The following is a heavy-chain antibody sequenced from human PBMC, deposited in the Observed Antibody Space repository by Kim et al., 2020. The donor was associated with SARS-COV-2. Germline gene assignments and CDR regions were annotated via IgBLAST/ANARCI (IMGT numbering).Heavy chain of an antibody. CDR1: GFTFSDYY. CDR2: ISSSGSTI. Sequence: GGSLRLSCAASGFTFSDYYMSWIRQAPGKGLEWVSYISSSGSTIYYADSVKGRFTISRDNAKNSLYLQMNSLRAEDTAVYYCAREVYDSSGYYYAPGYWGQGTLVTVSS. CDR3: AREVYDSSGYYYAPGY. V-gene: IGHV3-11*01. J-gene: IGHJ4*02. D-gene: IGHD3-22*01.